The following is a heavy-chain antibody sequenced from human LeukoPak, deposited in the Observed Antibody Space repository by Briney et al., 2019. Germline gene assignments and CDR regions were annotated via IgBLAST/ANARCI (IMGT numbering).Heavy chain of an antibody. D-gene: IGHD5-12*01. CDR1: GYTFTSYD. Sequence: ASVKVSCKASGYTFTSYDINWVRQATGQGLEWMGWMNPNSGNTGYAQKFQGRVTMTRNTSISTAYMELSSLRSEDTAVYYCATQWLRFNYYYYGMDVWGQGTTVTVSS. CDR3: ATQWLRFNYYYYGMDV. J-gene: IGHJ6*02. CDR2: MNPNSGNT. V-gene: IGHV1-8*01.